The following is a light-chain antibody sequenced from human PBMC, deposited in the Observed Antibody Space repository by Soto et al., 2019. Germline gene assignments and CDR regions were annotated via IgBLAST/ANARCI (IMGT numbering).Light chain of an antibody. CDR1: QSITSY. CDR3: QPSYTTPWT. CDR2: AAS. Sequence: DIQMTQSPSSLSASVGDRVTITCRASQSITSYLNWYQQKPGKAPQLLIYAASSLQSGVPSRFSGSGSGTDFTPTISNLQPEDFATYFCQPSYTTPWTFGQGTKVEVK. V-gene: IGKV1-39*01. J-gene: IGKJ1*01.